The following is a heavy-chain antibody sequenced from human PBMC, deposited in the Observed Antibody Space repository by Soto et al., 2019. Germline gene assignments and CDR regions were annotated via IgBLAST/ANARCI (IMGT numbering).Heavy chain of an antibody. D-gene: IGHD2-8*02. CDR1: GGTFSSYT. Sequence: QVQLVQSGAEVKKPGSSVKVSCKASGGTFSSYTISWVRQAPGQGLEWMGRIIPILRIANYAEKFQGRVTITADKSTSTAYMELSSLRSEDTAVYYCARAASGGSVVFLDGDYYYMDVWGKGTTVTVSS. CDR2: IIPILRIA. CDR3: ARAASGGSVVFLDGDYYYMDV. J-gene: IGHJ6*03. V-gene: IGHV1-69*02.